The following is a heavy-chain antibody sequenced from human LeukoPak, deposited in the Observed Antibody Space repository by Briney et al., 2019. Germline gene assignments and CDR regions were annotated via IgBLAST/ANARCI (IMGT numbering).Heavy chain of an antibody. V-gene: IGHV1-18*01. D-gene: IGHD2-2*01. CDR2: ISAYNGNT. Sequence: ASVKVSCTASGYTFTSYGMSWVRQAPGQGLEWMGWISAYNGNTKFPQKLQGRVTITTDTSTSTAYMELRSLRSDDTAVYYCARDHSLAGPAAMLRGETRFEYWGQGTLVTVSS. CDR1: GYTFTSYG. J-gene: IGHJ4*02. CDR3: ARDHSLAGPAAMLRGETRFEY.